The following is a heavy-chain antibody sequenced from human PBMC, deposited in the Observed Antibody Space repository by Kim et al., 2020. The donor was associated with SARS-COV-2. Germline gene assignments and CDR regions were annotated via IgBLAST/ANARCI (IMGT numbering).Heavy chain of an antibody. CDR2: FDPEDGET. CDR3: ATGFAVADYYYYYYGMDV. J-gene: IGHJ6*01. D-gene: IGHD6-19*01. Sequence: ASVKVSCKVSGYTLTELSMHWVRQAPGKGLEWMGGFDPEDGETIYAQKFQGRVTMTEDTSTDTAYMELSSLRSEDTAVYYCATGFAVADYYYYYYGMDVWGHGTTVTVSS. V-gene: IGHV1-24*01. CDR1: GYTLTELS.